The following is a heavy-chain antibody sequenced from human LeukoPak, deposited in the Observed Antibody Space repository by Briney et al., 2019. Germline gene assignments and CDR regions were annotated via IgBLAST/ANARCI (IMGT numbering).Heavy chain of an antibody. J-gene: IGHJ4*02. D-gene: IGHD4-17*01. Sequence: SETLSLTCAVYGGSFSGYYWSWIRQPPGKGLEWIGEINHSGSTNYNPSLKSRVTISVGTSKNQFSLKLSSVTAADTAVYYCARDPDYGDYYLDYWGQGTLVTVSS. CDR3: ARDPDYGDYYLDY. CDR2: INHSGST. V-gene: IGHV4-34*01. CDR1: GGSFSGYY.